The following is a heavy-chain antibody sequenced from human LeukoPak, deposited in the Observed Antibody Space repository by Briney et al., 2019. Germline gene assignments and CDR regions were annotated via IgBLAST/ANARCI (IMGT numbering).Heavy chain of an antibody. Sequence: ASVKVSCKTSGYTFPNYGITWVRQAPGQGLQWMGWISAYNGDTNYAYELQGRVTMTTDTSTRTAYMQLRSLRSDDTAVYYCARSSITGTLLFDYWGQGTLVTVSS. J-gene: IGHJ4*02. V-gene: IGHV1-18*01. CDR2: ISAYNGDT. D-gene: IGHD1/OR15-1a*01. CDR3: ARSSITGTLLFDY. CDR1: GYTFPNYG.